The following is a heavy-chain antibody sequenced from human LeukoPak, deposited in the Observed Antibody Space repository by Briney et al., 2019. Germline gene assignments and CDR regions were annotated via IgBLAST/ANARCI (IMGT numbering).Heavy chain of an antibody. CDR2: INNDGSIT. J-gene: IGHJ4*02. V-gene: IGHV3-74*01. Sequence: PGGSLRLSCAASGFTFSRYWMHWVRQAPGKGLVWVSRINNDGSITNYADSVKGRFTISRDNAKNTLYLQMNSLRAEDTAVYYCAKDLHYGSADYWGQGTLVTVSS. D-gene: IGHD3-10*01. CDR1: GFTFSRYW. CDR3: AKDLHYGSADY.